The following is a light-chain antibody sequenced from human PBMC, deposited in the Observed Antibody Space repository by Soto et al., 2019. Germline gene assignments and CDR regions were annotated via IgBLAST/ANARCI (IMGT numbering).Light chain of an antibody. Sequence: PGDRVTLSCRASQSVSSSYLTWYQQKPGQAPRLLIYGASTRATSIPARFSGSGSETEFTLTISSLRSEDFAVYFCLQYNNWPPWTFGQGTKVDIK. V-gene: IGKV3D-15*01. CDR2: GAS. CDR3: LQYNNWPPWT. J-gene: IGKJ1*01. CDR1: QSVSSSY.